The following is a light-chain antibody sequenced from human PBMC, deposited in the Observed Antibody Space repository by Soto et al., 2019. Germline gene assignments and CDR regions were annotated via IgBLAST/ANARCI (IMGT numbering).Light chain of an antibody. CDR2: DAS. CDR1: QSVGSY. J-gene: IGKJ4*01. V-gene: IGKV3-11*01. Sequence: EIVLIQSPATLSLSPGERATLSCRASQSVGSYLAWYQHKPGQAPRLLISDASNRATGIPARFSGSGSETDFTLTISRLEPEDAAVYYCQQRSNWPSLTFGGGTKVEIK. CDR3: QQRSNWPSLT.